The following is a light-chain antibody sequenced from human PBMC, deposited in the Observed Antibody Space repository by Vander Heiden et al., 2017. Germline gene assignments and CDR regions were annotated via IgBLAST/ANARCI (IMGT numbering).Light chain of an antibody. CDR3: ATWDNSLRVVV. V-gene: IGLV1-51*01. J-gene: IGLJ2*01. CDR2: DND. CDR1: SPNIGNNY. Sequence: QSVLTQPPSVSAAPGQKVTVSCSGSSPNIGNNYVSWYQQLPGTAPKLLIYDNDKRPSGIPDRFSGSESGTSATLGITGLQTGDEADYYCATWDNSLRVVVFGGGTKMTVL.